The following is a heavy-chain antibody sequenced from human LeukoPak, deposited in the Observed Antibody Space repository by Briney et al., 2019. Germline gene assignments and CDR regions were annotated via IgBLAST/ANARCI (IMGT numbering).Heavy chain of an antibody. Sequence: GASVKVSCKASGYTFTDYGIHWVRQAPGQGLEWMSWGSTFNGHRLYGQRFQGRVTMTTDPSTTTVYMELTGLTSDDTALYYCARDAVGARAFDVWGQGTMVTVSS. J-gene: IGHJ3*01. CDR3: ARDAVGARAFDV. D-gene: IGHD1-26*01. CDR1: GYTFTDYG. V-gene: IGHV1-18*01. CDR2: GSTFNGHR.